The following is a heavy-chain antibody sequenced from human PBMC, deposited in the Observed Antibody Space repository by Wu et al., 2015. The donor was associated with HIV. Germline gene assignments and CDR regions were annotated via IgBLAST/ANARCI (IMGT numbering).Heavy chain of an antibody. J-gene: IGHJ4*02. CDR2: INPNSGGT. V-gene: IGHV1-2*02. D-gene: IGHD2-15*01. CDR3: ARDARGFGYCSGGSCYLY. Sequence: QVQLVQSGAEVKKPGASVKVSCKASGYTFTGYYMHWVRQAPGQGLEWMGWINPNSGGTNYAQKFQGRVTMTRDTSISTAYMELSRLRSDDTAVYYCARDARGFGYCSGGSCYLYWGQGTLVTVSS. CDR1: GYTFTGYY.